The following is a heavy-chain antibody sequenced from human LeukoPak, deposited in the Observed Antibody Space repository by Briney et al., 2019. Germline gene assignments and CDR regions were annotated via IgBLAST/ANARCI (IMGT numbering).Heavy chain of an antibody. V-gene: IGHV1-2*02. CDR1: GYTFTGYY. D-gene: IGHD6-13*01. Sequence: ASVKVPCKASGYTFTGYYMHWVRQAPGQGLEWMGWINPNSGGTNYAQKFQGRVTMTRDTSISTAYMELSRLRSDDTAVYYCARAPYSSSWYDYWGQGTLVTASS. CDR3: ARAPYSSSWYDY. CDR2: INPNSGGT. J-gene: IGHJ4*02.